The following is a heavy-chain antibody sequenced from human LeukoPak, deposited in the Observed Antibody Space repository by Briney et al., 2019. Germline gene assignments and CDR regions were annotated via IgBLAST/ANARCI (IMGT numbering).Heavy chain of an antibody. D-gene: IGHD4-11*01. J-gene: IGHJ6*02. V-gene: IGHV3-66*01. CDR3: ARGGDYRHYYYGMDV. CDR2: IYSGGST. Sequence: GGSLRLSCAASGFTVSSNYMSWVRQAPGKGLEWVSVIYSGGSTYYADSVKGRFTISRDNSKNTLYLQMNSLRAEDTAVYYCARGGDYRHYYYGMDVWGQGTTVTVSS. CDR1: GFTVSSNY.